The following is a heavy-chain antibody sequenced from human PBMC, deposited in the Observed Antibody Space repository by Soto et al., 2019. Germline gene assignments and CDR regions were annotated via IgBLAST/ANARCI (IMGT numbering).Heavy chain of an antibody. CDR2: ISYDGSIK. Sequence: QVQLVESGGGVVQPGRSLRLSCAASGFTFSSYAMHWVRQAPGQGLEWVAVISYDGSIKYYADSVKGRFTISRDNSKNTLYVQMNSLRAEDTAVYYCARDRIYSSSWHDYWGQGTLVTVSS. CDR1: GFTFSSYA. CDR3: ARDRIYSSSWHDY. J-gene: IGHJ4*02. V-gene: IGHV3-30-3*01. D-gene: IGHD6-13*01.